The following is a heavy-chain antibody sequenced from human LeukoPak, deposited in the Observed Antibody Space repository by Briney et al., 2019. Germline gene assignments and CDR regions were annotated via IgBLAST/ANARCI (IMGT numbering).Heavy chain of an antibody. J-gene: IGHJ4*02. Sequence: ASVKVSCKTSGYTFSDYHVHWVRQAPGQGLEWMGWIEPHSGGTDSAEKFHGRLTMTRDTSITTVYMEMTRLTSDDTAVYYCARDPPGDSGLDCWGQGTLVTVSS. CDR3: ARDPPGDSGLDC. CDR1: GYTFSDYH. D-gene: IGHD1-26*01. V-gene: IGHV1-2*02. CDR2: IEPHSGGT.